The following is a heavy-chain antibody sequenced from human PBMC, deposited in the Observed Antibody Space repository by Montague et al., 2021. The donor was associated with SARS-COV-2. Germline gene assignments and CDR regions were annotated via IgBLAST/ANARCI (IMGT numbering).Heavy chain of an antibody. D-gene: IGHD2-15*01. V-gene: IGHV4-59*08. CDR1: GGSISSYY. Sequence: SETLSLTRTVSGGSISSYYWSWIRQPPGKGLEWIGYIYYSGSTNYNPSLKSRVTISVDTSKNQFSLKLSSVTAADTAAYYCARHPIGSFPRYGMDVWGQGTTVTVSS. J-gene: IGHJ6*02. CDR2: IYYSGST. CDR3: ARHPIGSFPRYGMDV.